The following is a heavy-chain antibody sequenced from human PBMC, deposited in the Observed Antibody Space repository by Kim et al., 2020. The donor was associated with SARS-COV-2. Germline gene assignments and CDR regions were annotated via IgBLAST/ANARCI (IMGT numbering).Heavy chain of an antibody. V-gene: IGHV4-31*03. CDR3: AGNMVRGHPLY. Sequence: SETLSLTCTVSGGSISSGGYYWSWIRQHPGKGLEWIGYIYYSGSTYYNPSLKSRVTISVDTSKNQFSLKLSSVTAADTAVYYCAGNMVRGHPLYWGQGTLVTVSS. J-gene: IGHJ4*02. D-gene: IGHD3-10*01. CDR1: GGSISSGGYY. CDR2: IYYSGST.